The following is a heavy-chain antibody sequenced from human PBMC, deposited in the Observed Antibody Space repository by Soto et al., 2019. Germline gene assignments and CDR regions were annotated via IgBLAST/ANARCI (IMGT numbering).Heavy chain of an antibody. D-gene: IGHD3-22*01. CDR2: IIPIFGTA. J-gene: IGHJ6*02. CDR3: AVTMTNYYYYGMDV. Sequence: QVQLEQSGAEVKKPGSSVKVSCKASGGTFSSYAISWVRQAPGQGLEWMGGIIPIFGTADYAQKFQGRVTITAGESTSTAYMELSSLRSEDTAVYYCAVTMTNYYYYGMDVWGQGTTVTVSS. CDR1: GGTFSSYA. V-gene: IGHV1-69*12.